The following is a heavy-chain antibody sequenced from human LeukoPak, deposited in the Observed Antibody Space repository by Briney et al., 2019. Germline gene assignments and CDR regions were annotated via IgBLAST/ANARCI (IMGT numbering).Heavy chain of an antibody. J-gene: IGHJ6*04. Sequence: GGSLRLSCAASGFTFSSYWVSWVRQAPGKGLEWVANIKQDGSEKYYVDSVKGRLTISRDNAKNSLYLQMNSLRAEDTAVYYCARDNPARDGMDVWGKGTTVTVSS. CDR2: IKQDGSEK. CDR3: ARDNPARDGMDV. V-gene: IGHV3-7*03. CDR1: GFTFSSYW.